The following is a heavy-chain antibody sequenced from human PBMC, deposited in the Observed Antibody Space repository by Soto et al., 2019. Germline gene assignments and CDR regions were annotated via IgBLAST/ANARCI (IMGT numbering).Heavy chain of an antibody. D-gene: IGHD2-21*02. CDR3: ARQRTTVVTQAYFDH. J-gene: IGHJ4*02. CDR1: GESISSSSYY. V-gene: IGHV4-39*01. CDR2: IYYSGRT. Sequence: NPSETLSLTCIVSGESISSSSYYWVWIRQPPGKGLEWIGSIYYSGRTYYNPSFKSRVTTSIDTSKNQFSLKLSSVTATDTAVYYCARQRTTVVTQAYFDHWGQGALVTVSS.